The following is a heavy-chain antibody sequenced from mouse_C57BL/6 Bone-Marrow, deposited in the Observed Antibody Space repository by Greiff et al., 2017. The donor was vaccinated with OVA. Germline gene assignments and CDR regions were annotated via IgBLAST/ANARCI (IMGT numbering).Heavy chain of an antibody. CDR2: IYWDDDK. CDR1: GFSLSTSGMG. Sequence: QVTLKVSGPGILQSSQTLSLTCSFSGFSLSTSGMGVSWIRQPSGKGLEWLAHIYWDDDKRYNPSLKSRLTISKDTSRNQVFLKITSVDTADTATYYCARTSSYYYGSSSYYFDYWGQGTTLTVSS. D-gene: IGHD1-1*01. J-gene: IGHJ2*01. V-gene: IGHV8-12*01. CDR3: ARTSSYYYGSSSYYFDY.